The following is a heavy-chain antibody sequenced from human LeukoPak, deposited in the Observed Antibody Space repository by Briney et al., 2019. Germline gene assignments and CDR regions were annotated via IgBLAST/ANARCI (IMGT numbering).Heavy chain of an antibody. V-gene: IGHV1-69*13. CDR2: IIPIFGTA. J-gene: IGHJ5*02. Sequence: ASVKVSCKASGGTFSNYAISWVRQAPGQGLEWMGGIIPIFGTANYAQKFQGRVTITADESTSTAYMELSSLRSEDTAVYYCARDHIVVDHWFDPWGQGTLVTVSS. CDR3: ARDHIVVDHWFDP. D-gene: IGHD2-21*01. CDR1: GGTFSNYA.